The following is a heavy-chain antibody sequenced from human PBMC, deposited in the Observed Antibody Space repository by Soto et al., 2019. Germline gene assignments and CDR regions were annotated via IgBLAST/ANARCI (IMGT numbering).Heavy chain of an antibody. Sequence: GESLKISCEGSGYTFTSYWIAWVRQMPGKGLEWMAIINPADSDTRYSPSFQGQVTISVDKSIRTAYLQWSSLKASDTAIYYCASPASSGYYISWGQGTLVTVSS. CDR2: INPADSDT. V-gene: IGHV5-51*01. D-gene: IGHD3-22*01. CDR3: ASPASSGYYIS. J-gene: IGHJ5*02. CDR1: GYTFTSYW.